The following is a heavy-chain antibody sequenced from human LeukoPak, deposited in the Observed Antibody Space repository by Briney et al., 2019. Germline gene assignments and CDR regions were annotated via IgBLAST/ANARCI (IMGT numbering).Heavy chain of an antibody. V-gene: IGHV3-30*02. CDR3: AKIPQGDPEWEGRDAFDI. Sequence: GGSLRLSCAASGFSFSSYGTHWVRQAPGKGLEWVAFIRYDGSNKYYADSVKGRFTMSRDNSKNTVYLQMNSLRAEDTAVYYCAKIPQGDPEWEGRDAFDIWGQGTMVTVSS. CDR1: GFSFSSYG. CDR2: IRYDGSNK. J-gene: IGHJ3*02. D-gene: IGHD1-26*01.